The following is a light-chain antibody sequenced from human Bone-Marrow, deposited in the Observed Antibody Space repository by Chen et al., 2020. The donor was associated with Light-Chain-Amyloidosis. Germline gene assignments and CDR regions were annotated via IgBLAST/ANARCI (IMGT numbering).Light chain of an antibody. CDR1: DLPTKY. CDR2: RDT. Sequence: SYELPQPPSVSVAPGQPATSTCPGDDLPTKYAYWYQHKPGQAPVLVIHRDTEGPSGISERFSASSSGTTATLTISGVQAEDEADYHCQSADSSGTYEVIFGGGTKLTVL. CDR3: QSADSSGTYEVI. J-gene: IGLJ2*01. V-gene: IGLV3-25*03.